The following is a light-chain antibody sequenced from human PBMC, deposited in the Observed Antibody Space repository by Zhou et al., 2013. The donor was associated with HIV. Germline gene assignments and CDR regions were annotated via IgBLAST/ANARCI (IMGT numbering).Light chain of an antibody. CDR2: DAS. V-gene: IGKV1-33*01. CDR1: QDISNY. CDR3: QQYDSLPPT. Sequence: DIQMTQSPSSLSASVGDRVTITCQASQDISNYLNWYQQKPGKAPKLLIYDASNLETGVPSRFSGSGSGTDFTFTISSLQPEDIATYYCQQYDSLPPTFGGGTEGGDE. J-gene: IGKJ4*01.